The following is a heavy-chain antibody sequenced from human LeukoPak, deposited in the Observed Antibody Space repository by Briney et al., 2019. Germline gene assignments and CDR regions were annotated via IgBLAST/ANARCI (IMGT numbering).Heavy chain of an antibody. D-gene: IGHD6-13*01. J-gene: IGHJ3*02. CDR3: AAVIAAAGTPPPI. V-gene: IGHV4-34*01. CDR2: INHSGST. Sequence: SETLSLTGAVYGGSFSGYYWSWIRQPPGKGLEWIGEINHSGSTNYNPSLKSRVTISVDTSKNQFSLKLSSVTAADTAVYYCAAVIAAAGTPPPIWGQGTMVTVSS. CDR1: GGSFSGYY.